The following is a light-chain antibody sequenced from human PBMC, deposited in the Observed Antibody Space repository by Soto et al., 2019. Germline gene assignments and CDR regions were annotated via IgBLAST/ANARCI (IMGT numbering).Light chain of an antibody. Sequence: ALTQPTSVSGSPGQSITISCTGTSSDVGGYNYVSWYQHHPGKAPKLMICDVSDRPSGVSNRFSGSKSGNTASLTISGLQAEDEADYYCSSYTSSSTPWVFGTGTKVTVL. V-gene: IGLV2-14*03. CDR3: SSYTSSSTPWV. J-gene: IGLJ1*01. CDR1: SSDVGGYNY. CDR2: DVS.